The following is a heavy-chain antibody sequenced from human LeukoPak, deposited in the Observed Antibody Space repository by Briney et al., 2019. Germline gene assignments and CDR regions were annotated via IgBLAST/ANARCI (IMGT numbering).Heavy chain of an antibody. J-gene: IGHJ6*03. CDR1: GFTFSSYG. Sequence: GGSLRLSCAASGFTFSSYGMHWVRRAPGKGLEWVAVIWYDGSNKYYADSVKGRFTISRDNSKNTLYLQMNSLRAEDTAVYYCAKEEGIAVAGTSPIPAYYYYMDVWGKGTTVTVSS. CDR3: AKEEGIAVAGTSPIPAYYYYMDV. CDR2: IWYDGSNK. V-gene: IGHV3-33*06. D-gene: IGHD6-19*01.